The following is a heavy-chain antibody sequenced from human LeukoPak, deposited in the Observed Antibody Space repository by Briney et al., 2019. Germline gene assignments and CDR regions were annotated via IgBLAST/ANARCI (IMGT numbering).Heavy chain of an antibody. CDR3: AKASHRVLRFLEWLPRGFYFDF. V-gene: IGHV3-23*01. CDR2: ISGSGVTT. D-gene: IGHD3-3*01. Sequence: PGGSLRLSCAASGFTFSSYVMCWVRQAPGKGLEWVSVISGSGVTTYYADSVKGRFTISRDNSKNTLYLQMNNLRAEDTAVYYCAKASHRVLRFLEWLPRGFYFDFWGQGTLVTVSS. CDR1: GFTFSSYV. J-gene: IGHJ4*02.